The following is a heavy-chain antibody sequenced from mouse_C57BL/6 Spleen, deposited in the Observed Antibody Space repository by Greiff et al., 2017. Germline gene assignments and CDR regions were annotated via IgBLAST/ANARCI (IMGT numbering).Heavy chain of an antibody. CDR1: GFNIKDDY. CDR3: TTGWLLGFDV. D-gene: IGHD2-3*01. Sequence: VQLQQSGAELVRPGASVKLSCTASGFNIKDDYMHWVKQRPEQGLEWIGWIDPENGDTEYASKFQGKATITADTSSNTAYLQLSSLTSEDTAVYYCTTGWLLGFDVWGTGTTVTVSS. CDR2: IDPENGDT. V-gene: IGHV14-4*01. J-gene: IGHJ1*03.